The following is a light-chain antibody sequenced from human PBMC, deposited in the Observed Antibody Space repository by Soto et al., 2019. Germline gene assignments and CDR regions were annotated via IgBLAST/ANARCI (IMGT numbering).Light chain of an antibody. CDR2: DAS. Sequence: DIQMTQCPSSLSSSVGDTVTITRQSSRDIYNYLNWYQQKPGKAPNLLIYDASNLETGVPLRFSGSRSGTHFTLTISSLQPEDIGTYYCHQYDNRPFTFGQGTKVDIK. CDR3: HQYDNRPFT. J-gene: IGKJ2*01. CDR1: RDIYNY. V-gene: IGKV1-33*01.